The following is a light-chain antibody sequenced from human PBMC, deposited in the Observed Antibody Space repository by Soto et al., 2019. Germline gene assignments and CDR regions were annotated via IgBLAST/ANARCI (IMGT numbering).Light chain of an antibody. CDR2: DIT. Sequence: QSVLTQPASVSGSPGQSITISCTGTSSDVGAYIFVSWYQQYPGKAPKLMIYDITNRPSGVSNRFSGSKAGNTASLTISGLQAEDEADYYCVSFTTSKSYVFGTGTKV. CDR3: VSFTTSKSYV. J-gene: IGLJ1*01. CDR1: SSDVGAYIF. V-gene: IGLV2-14*01.